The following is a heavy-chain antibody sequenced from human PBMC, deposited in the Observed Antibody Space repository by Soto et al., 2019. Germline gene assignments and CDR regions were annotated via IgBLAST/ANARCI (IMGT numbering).Heavy chain of an antibody. CDR2: IYYSGST. CDR3: ARVSATGWHVNGRDYFDH. V-gene: IGHV4-31*03. Sequence: PSETLSLTCTVSGGSISSGGYYWSWIRQHPGKGLEWIGYIYYSGSTYYNPSLKSRVTISVDTSKNQFSLKLSSVTAADTAVYYCARVSATGWHVNGRDYFDHWGLGTLVTVSS. D-gene: IGHD6-19*01. CDR1: GGSISSGGYY. J-gene: IGHJ4*02.